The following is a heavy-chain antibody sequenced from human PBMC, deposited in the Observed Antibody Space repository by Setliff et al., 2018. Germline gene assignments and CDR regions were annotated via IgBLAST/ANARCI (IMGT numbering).Heavy chain of an antibody. D-gene: IGHD6-13*01. J-gene: IGHJ5*02. CDR3: GRSPGLAEGGSWFAP. CDR2: MYTDGSST. Sequence: AGSLRLSCAASGCTFTSYWMHWVRQSPGKGLVWVSRMYTDGSSTYYADSVKGRFTISSDNAKNTLYLQNNSLKAADTAIYYCGRSPGLAEGGSWFAPWGQGTLVTVSS. V-gene: IGHV3-74*01. CDR1: GCTFTSYW.